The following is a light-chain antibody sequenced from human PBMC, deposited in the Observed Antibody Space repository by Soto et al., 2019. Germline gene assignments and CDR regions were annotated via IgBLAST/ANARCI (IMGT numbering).Light chain of an antibody. J-gene: IGKJ5*01. Sequence: EIVLTQSPATLSLSPGERATLSCRASETIRHLLAWYQQRPGQAPRLLIYDAFSRAPGIPARFSGGGSGTDFTLTISSLEPEDFGVYYCQQRHNWPITFGQGTRLEIK. V-gene: IGKV3-11*01. CDR3: QQRHNWPIT. CDR2: DAF. CDR1: ETIRHL.